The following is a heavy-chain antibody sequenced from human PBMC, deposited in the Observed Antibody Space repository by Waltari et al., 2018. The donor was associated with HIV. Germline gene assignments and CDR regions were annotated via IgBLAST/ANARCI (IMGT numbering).Heavy chain of an antibody. CDR2: SYNRGSN. D-gene: IGHD1-26*01. CDR3: ARLPYSGSYYFDY. Sequence: QVQLQESGPGLVTPSQTLSLTCTVSGGSICSGSYYWSWIRQPAGKGLEWIGRSYNRGSNNYNPSLKRRFPISGGTSQNQFSLKLSAVTAADTAVYYCARLPYSGSYYFDYWGQGTLVTVSS. CDR1: GGSICSGSYY. V-gene: IGHV4-61*02. J-gene: IGHJ4*02.